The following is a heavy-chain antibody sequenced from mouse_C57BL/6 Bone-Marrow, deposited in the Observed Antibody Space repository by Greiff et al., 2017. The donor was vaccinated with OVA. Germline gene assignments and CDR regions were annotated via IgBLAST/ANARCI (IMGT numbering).Heavy chain of an antibody. J-gene: IGHJ4*01. CDR1: GYTFTSYW. Sequence: VQLQQPGAELVRPGTSVKLSCKASGYTFTSYWMHWVKQRPGQGLEWIGVIDPSDSYTNYNQKLKGKATLTVDTSSSTAYMQLSSLTSEDSAVYYGAVTGTFYYAMDYWGQGTSVTVSS. CDR2: IDPSDSYT. V-gene: IGHV1-59*01. CDR3: AVTGTFYYAMDY. D-gene: IGHD4-1*01.